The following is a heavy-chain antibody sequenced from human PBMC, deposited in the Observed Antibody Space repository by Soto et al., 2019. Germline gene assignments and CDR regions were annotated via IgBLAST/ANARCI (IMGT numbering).Heavy chain of an antibody. J-gene: IGHJ5*02. CDR1: GGSVSSASYY. V-gene: IGHV4-61*01. Sequence: SETLSLTCTVSGGSVSSASYYWSWIRQPPGKGLEWIANIYYTGDTNCNPSLKSRVTISVDASKSQFSLKLSSVTAADTAVYYCARDLTRWFDPWGQGTLVTGSS. CDR3: ARDLTRWFDP. CDR2: IYYTGDT. D-gene: IGHD3-9*01.